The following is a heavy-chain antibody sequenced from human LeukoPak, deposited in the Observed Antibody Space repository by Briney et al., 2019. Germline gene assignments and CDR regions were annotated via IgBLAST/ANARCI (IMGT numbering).Heavy chain of an antibody. CDR3: ARVAITMVRGVSRGNWFDP. Sequence: PSETLSLTCAVSGYSISSGYYWGWILQPPGRGLGWIGSIYHSGSTYYNPSLKSRVTISVDTSKNQFSLKLRSVTAADTAVYYCARVAITMVRGVSRGNWFDPWGQGTLVTVSS. CDR2: IYHSGST. CDR1: GYSISSGYY. D-gene: IGHD3-10*01. J-gene: IGHJ5*02. V-gene: IGHV4-38-2*01.